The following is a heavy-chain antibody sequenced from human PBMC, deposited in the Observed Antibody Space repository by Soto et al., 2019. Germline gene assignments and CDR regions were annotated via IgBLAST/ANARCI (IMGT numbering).Heavy chain of an antibody. CDR1: GDSISSGSY. V-gene: IGHV4-38-2*02. CDR3: ARVHVMVVAGSTFDY. CDR2: IYHGGAT. D-gene: IGHD6-19*01. J-gene: IGHJ4*03. Sequence: SETLSLTCTVSGDSISSGSYWGWIRQPPGEGPEWIASIYHGGATFYNPSLKSRISISVDTSKNQSSLRLTSVTAADTATYYCARVHVMVVAGSTFDYWGPGTLVTVSS.